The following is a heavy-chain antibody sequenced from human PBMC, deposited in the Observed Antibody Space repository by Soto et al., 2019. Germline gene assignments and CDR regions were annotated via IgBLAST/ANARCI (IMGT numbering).Heavy chain of an antibody. CDR2: INPNSGAT. Sequence: GASVKVSCKASGYTFTDYYIHWVRQAPGQGLEWMGWINPNSGATTYAQNFQGWVTMTRDTSISTAYLQLDSLKTEDTGMYYCARGNNGAYETFPIFFDYWAQGTLVTVSS. CDR3: ARGNNGAYETFPIFFDY. V-gene: IGHV1-2*04. D-gene: IGHD5-12*01. J-gene: IGHJ4*02. CDR1: GYTFTDYY.